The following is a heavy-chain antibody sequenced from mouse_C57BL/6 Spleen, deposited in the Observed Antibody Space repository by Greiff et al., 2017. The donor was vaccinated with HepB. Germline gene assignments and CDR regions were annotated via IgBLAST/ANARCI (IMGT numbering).Heavy chain of an antibody. CDR1: GFTFSDYY. Sequence: EVKVVESEGGLVQPGSSMKLSCTASGFTFSDYYMAWVRQVPEKGLEWVANINYDGSSTYYLDSLKSRFIISRDNAKNILYLQMSSLKSEDTATYYCAREMGWAYYFDYWGQGTTLTVSS. J-gene: IGHJ2*01. CDR2: INYDGSST. D-gene: IGHD2-3*01. CDR3: AREMGWAYYFDY. V-gene: IGHV5-16*01.